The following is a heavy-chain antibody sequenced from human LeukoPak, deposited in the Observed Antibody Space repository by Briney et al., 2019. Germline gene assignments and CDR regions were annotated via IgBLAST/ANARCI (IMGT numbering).Heavy chain of an antibody. CDR2: ISYDGSNK. J-gene: IGHJ4*02. CDR3: AKVPDSYYDSSGYYHEPYYFDY. CDR1: GFTFSSYG. V-gene: IGHV3-30*18. Sequence: GGSLRLSCAASGFTFSSYGMHWVRQAPGKGLEWVAVISYDGSNKYYADSVKGRFTISRDNSKNTLYLQMNSLRAEDTAVYYCAKVPDSYYDSSGYYHEPYYFDYWGQGTLVTVSS. D-gene: IGHD3-22*01.